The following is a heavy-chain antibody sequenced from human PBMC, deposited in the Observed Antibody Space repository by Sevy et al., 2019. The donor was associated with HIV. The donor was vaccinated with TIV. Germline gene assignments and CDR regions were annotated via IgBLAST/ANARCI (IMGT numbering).Heavy chain of an antibody. CDR2: ISAYNGNT. CDR1: GYTFTSYG. D-gene: IGHD3-22*01. V-gene: IGHV1-18*01. J-gene: IGHJ4*02. Sequence: ASVKVSCKASGYTFTSYGISWVRQAPGQGLEWMGWISAYNGNTNYAQKLQGRVTMTTDTSTSTAYMELRSLRSDDTAVYYCARRNPYYYDSSGYYYEFNYDYLGQGTLVTVSS. CDR3: ARRNPYYYDSSGYYYEFNYDY.